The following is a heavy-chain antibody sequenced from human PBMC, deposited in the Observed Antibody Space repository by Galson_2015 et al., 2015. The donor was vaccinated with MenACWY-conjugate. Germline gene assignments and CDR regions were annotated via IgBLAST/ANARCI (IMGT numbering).Heavy chain of an antibody. CDR2: ISSGSSYI. CDR1: GFTFSIYT. D-gene: IGHD5-18*01. CDR3: ARVGTWIHQYFYYMDV. Sequence: SLRLSCAASGFTFSIYTMNWVRQAPGKGLECVSSISSGSSYIHYADSVKGRFTISRDNIKKSLFLEMNSLRAGDTGVYYCARVGTWIHQYFYYMDVWGKGTTVTVSS. V-gene: IGHV3-21*01. J-gene: IGHJ6*03.